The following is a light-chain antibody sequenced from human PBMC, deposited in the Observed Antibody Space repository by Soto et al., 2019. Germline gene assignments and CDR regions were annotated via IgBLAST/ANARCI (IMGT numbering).Light chain of an antibody. J-gene: IGLJ3*02. CDR1: SSDVGAYNY. V-gene: IGLV2-14*01. Sequence: QSALTQPASVYGSPGQSITISCTGTSSDVGAYNYVSWYQQHPGKAPKLMIYEVSNRPSGVSDRFSGSRSGNTASLTISGLQAEDESDYYCSSYTSSSTWVFGGGTKLTVL. CDR3: SSYTSSSTWV. CDR2: EVS.